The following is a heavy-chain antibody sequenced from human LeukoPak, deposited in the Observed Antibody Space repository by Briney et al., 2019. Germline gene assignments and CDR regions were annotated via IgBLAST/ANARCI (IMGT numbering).Heavy chain of an antibody. CDR3: ARHYGDYGHYFDY. Sequence: GESLRISCKGSGYSFTTYWISWVRQMPGKGLEWMGRIDPSDSYTDYSPSFQGHVTISADKSISTAYLQWSSLKASDTAMYYCARHYGDYGHYFDYWGQGTLVTVSS. CDR1: GYSFTTYW. V-gene: IGHV5-10-1*01. D-gene: IGHD4-17*01. J-gene: IGHJ4*02. CDR2: IDPSDSYT.